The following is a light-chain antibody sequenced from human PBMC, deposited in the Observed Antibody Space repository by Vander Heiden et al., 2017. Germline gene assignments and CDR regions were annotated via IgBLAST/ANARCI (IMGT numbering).Light chain of an antibody. CDR3: KQYGRT. Sequence: EIVLTQSPGTLSLSPGERATLSCRASQSVSSSYLAWYQQKPGQAPRLLIYGASSRATGIPDRFSGSGSGTDFTLTISRLEPEDFAVDYWKQYGRTLGKGTKVEIK. CDR2: GAS. J-gene: IGKJ1*01. CDR1: QSVSSSY. V-gene: IGKV3-20*01.